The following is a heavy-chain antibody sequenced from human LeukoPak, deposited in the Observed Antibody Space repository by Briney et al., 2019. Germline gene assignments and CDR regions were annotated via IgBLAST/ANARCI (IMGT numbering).Heavy chain of an antibody. J-gene: IGHJ4*02. V-gene: IGHV1-46*01. Sequence: ASVKVSCKASGYTFTSYYMHWVRQAPGQGLEWMGVINPSGGSTSYAQKFQGRVTMTRDTSTSTVYMDLSSLRSEDTAMYYCARSPYSYGYFDYWGQGTLVTVSS. CDR3: ARSPYSYGYFDY. CDR1: GYTFTSYY. D-gene: IGHD5-18*01. CDR2: INPSGGST.